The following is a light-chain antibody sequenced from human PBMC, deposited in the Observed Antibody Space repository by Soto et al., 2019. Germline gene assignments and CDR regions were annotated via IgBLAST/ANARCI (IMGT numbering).Light chain of an antibody. CDR1: QSVSSW. CDR2: TAP. CDR3: QQYNSYSRT. J-gene: IGKJ1*01. V-gene: IGKV1-5*03. Sequence: DIQMTQSPSTLSASVGDRVTITCRASQSVSSWLAWYQQKPGKAPNLLIYTAPSLESGVPSRFSGSGSGTEFTLTIRSMQTDDFAHYYCQQYNSYSRTFGQGTKVDIK.